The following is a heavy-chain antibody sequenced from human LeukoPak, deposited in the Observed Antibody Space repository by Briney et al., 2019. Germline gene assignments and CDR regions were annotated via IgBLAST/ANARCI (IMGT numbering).Heavy chain of an antibody. CDR3: AKEIYAYGSRGFNY. J-gene: IGHJ4*02. CDR1: QFTFSYYA. V-gene: IGHV3-23*01. Sequence: GGSLRLSCSASQFTFSYYAKTWVRQAPGKGLEWVSGVSSSGDYTYYANSVKGRFTISRDNSKNTLYLQLSSLRVEDTAVYYCAKEIYAYGSRGFNYWGQGTLVTVSS. D-gene: IGHD3-10*01. CDR2: VSSSGDYT.